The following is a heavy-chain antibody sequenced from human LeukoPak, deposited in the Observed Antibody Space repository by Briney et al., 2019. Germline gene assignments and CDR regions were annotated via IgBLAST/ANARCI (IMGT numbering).Heavy chain of an antibody. D-gene: IGHD6-19*01. CDR1: GYKSTNYW. V-gene: IGHV5-51*01. CDR2: VYLDDSDT. J-gene: IGHJ3*02. CDR3: ALQIAVAGYDAYDI. Sequence: GESVKISCKASGYKSTNYWIAWVRQMPGKGLEWMGIVYLDDSDTKYSPSFEGQVTISADKSISSTLLQWSSLKAADTAMYYCALQIAVAGYDAYDIWGQGTMVTVSS.